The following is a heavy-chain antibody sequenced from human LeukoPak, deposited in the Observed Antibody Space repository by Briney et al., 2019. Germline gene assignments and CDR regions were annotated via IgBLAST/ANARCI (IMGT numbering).Heavy chain of an antibody. CDR3: AKSLGATRGYFDY. CDR2: IWSDGSNK. D-gene: IGHD1-26*01. V-gene: IGHV3-30*02. Sequence: PGGSLRLSCAASGFAFSSYPMHWVRQAPGKGLEWVAFIWSDGSNKYYADSVKGRFTISRDNSKNTLYLQMNSLRAEDTAVYYCAKSLGATRGYFDYWGQGTLVTVSS. CDR1: GFAFSSYP. J-gene: IGHJ4*02.